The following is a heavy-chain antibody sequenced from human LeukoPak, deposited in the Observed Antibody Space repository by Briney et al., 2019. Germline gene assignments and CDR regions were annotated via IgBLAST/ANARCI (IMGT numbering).Heavy chain of an antibody. D-gene: IGHD6-19*01. CDR3: AHKGQVAGFDY. Sequence: KESGPTLVKPTQTLTLTCTFSGFSLSTSVVGVGWIRQPPGKALRWLALIYWGDDKRYSPSLKSRLTITKDTSKNQVVLTMTNMDPVDTATYYCAHKGQVAGFDYWGQGTLVTVSS. V-gene: IGHV2-5*02. CDR2: IYWGDDK. J-gene: IGHJ4*02. CDR1: GFSLSTSVVG.